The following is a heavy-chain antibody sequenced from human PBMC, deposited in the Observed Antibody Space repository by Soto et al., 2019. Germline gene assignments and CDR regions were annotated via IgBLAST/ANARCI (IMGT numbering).Heavy chain of an antibody. Sequence: EVQLLESGGGLVQPGGSLRLSCAASGFTFSTYTMSWVRRAPGKGLEWVSAISGSGASPSYADSVQGRFTISRDNPKRTMCLQMNNLRAEDTAVYYGARARCSTTNCYVPDYWGQGSLVTVS. CDR2: ISGSGASP. J-gene: IGHJ4*02. CDR1: GFTFSTYT. V-gene: IGHV3-23*01. CDR3: ARARCSTTNCYVPDY. D-gene: IGHD2-2*01.